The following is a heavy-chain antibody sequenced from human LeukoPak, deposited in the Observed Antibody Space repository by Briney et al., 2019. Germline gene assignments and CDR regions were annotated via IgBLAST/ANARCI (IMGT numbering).Heavy chain of an antibody. CDR3: ARDKSSGWYPCYYYSYMDV. CDR2: IYPSDAAT. CDR1: GYSITSYS. J-gene: IGHJ6*03. Sequence: GEPLKISCKGSGYSITSYSIGWVRQMPGKGLEWMGIIYPSDAATRYSPSFQGQVTISADKSISTAYLQWSRLKASDTAMYYCARDKSSGWYPCYYYSYMDVWGKGTTVTVSS. V-gene: IGHV5-51*01. D-gene: IGHD6-19*01.